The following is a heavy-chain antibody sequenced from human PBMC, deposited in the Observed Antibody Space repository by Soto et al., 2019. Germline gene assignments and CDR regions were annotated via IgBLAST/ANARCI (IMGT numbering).Heavy chain of an antibody. CDR2: ISYGGGTT. D-gene: IGHD6-6*01. CDR1: EFTFSNYA. J-gene: IGHJ4*02. V-gene: IGHV3-23*01. CDR3: ASGGSSLNFDS. Sequence: GGSLRLSCAASEFTFSNYAMSWVRQAPGKGLEWVSAISYGGGTTYYADSVKGRFTISRDNSKNTLYLQMNSLRAEDTAVYYCASGGSSLNFDSWGQGTLVTVSS.